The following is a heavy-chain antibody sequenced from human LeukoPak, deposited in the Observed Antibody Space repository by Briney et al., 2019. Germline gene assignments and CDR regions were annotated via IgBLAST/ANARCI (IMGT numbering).Heavy chain of an antibody. CDR3: ARTLFDY. CDR2: ISSNGGST. Sequence: GGSLRLSCAASGFTFSSYAMHWARQAPGKGLEYVSAISSNGGSTYYANSVKGRFTISRDNSKNTLYLQMGSLRAEDMAVYYCARTLFDYWGQGTLVTVSS. V-gene: IGHV3-64*01. J-gene: IGHJ4*02. CDR1: GFTFSSYA.